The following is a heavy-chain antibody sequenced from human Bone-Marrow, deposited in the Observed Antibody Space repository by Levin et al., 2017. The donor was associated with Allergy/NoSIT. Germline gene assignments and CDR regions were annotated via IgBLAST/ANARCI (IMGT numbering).Heavy chain of an antibody. V-gene: IGHV3-66*01. Sequence: EASVKVSCAASGFTVGNNYVSWVRQAPGKGLEWVSVIYSHGGTSYTDSVRGRFTISRDSSKNTLFLQMNSLRADDTAVYYCATRASIGAWGQGTLVTVSS. J-gene: IGHJ5*02. CDR3: ATRASIGA. D-gene: IGHD2-15*01. CDR1: GFTVGNNY. CDR2: IYSHGGT.